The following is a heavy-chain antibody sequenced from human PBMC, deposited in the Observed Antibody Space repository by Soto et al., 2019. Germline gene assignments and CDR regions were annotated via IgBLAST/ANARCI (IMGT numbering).Heavy chain of an antibody. D-gene: IGHD3-9*01. CDR1: GDSISSRHY. J-gene: IGHJ5*01. Sequence: SETLSLTCTVSGDSISSRHYWSWIRQPPGKGLEWIGYIYYSGSTNYNPSLKSRVTISVDTSKNQFSLKLTSVTAADTAVYYCARDRGYFDKFLYFVAWGHGTLGTVSS. V-gene: IGHV4-59*11. CDR2: IYYSGST. CDR3: ARDRGYFDKFLYFVA.